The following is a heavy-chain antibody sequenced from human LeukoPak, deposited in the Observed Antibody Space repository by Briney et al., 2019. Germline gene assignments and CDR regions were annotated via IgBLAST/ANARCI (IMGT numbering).Heavy chain of an antibody. Sequence: SETLSLTCTVSGGSVSSGSYYRSWIRQPPGKGLEWIGYIYYSGSTNYNPSLKSRVTKSVDTSKNQFSLKLSSVTAADTAVYYCARIRGYDGAFDIWGQGTMVTVSS. J-gene: IGHJ3*02. CDR2: IYYSGST. CDR3: ARIRGYDGAFDI. V-gene: IGHV4-61*01. CDR1: GGSVSSGSYY. D-gene: IGHD5-12*01.